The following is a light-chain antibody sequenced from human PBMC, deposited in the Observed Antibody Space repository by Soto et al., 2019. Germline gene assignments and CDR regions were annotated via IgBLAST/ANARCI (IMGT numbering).Light chain of an antibody. CDR1: SSNIGSTYD. J-gene: IGLJ1*01. CDR2: GNT. V-gene: IGLV1-40*01. CDR3: QSYDDSLSVHYV. Sequence: QSVLPQPPSVSGAPGQRVTNSCTGSSSNIGSTYDVQWYQQLPGTAPKLLIHGNTDRPSGVPDRFSGSKSGTSASLAITGLQADDEADYYCQSYDDSLSVHYVFGTGTKVTVL.